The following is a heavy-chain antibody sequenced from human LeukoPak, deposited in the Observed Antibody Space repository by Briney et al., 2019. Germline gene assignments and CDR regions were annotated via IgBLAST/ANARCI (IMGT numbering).Heavy chain of an antibody. Sequence: GESLKISCKGSGYSFTSYWIGWVRQMPEKGLEWMGIIYPGDSDTRYSPSFQGQVTISADKSISTAYLQWSSLKASDTAMYYCARQRYCSSTSCGGYYYYMDVWGKGTTVTVSS. CDR1: GYSFTSYW. CDR3: ARQRYCSSTSCGGYYYYMDV. V-gene: IGHV5-51*01. D-gene: IGHD2-2*01. J-gene: IGHJ6*03. CDR2: IYPGDSDT.